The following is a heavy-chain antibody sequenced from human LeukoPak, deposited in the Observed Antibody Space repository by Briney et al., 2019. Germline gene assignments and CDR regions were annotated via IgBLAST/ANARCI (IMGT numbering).Heavy chain of an antibody. V-gene: IGHV1-69*13. CDR1: GGTFSSYA. D-gene: IGHD3-22*01. CDR2: IIPIFGTA. CDR3: ARGWGYYDSITFDY. J-gene: IGHJ4*02. Sequence: SVKVSCKASGGTFSSYAISWVRQAPGQGLEWMGGIIPIFGTANYAQKFQGRVTITADESTSTVYMELSSLRSEDTAVYYCARGWGYYDSITFDYWGQGTLVTVSS.